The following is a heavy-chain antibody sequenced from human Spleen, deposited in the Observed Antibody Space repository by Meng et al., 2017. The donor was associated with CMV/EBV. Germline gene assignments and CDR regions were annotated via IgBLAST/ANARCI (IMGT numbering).Heavy chain of an antibody. Sequence: QPLSPPCGVSNGPLSDFSWTWIRQLPNKGLEWIGQTDHRGRTKYNPSLMSRVAISIDTSKSQFSLRLTSVTAADTAVYYCVAEADYWGQGTQVTVSS. V-gene: IGHV4-34*01. CDR3: VAEADY. D-gene: IGHD6-19*01. CDR1: NGPLSDFS. CDR2: TDHRGRT. J-gene: IGHJ4*02.